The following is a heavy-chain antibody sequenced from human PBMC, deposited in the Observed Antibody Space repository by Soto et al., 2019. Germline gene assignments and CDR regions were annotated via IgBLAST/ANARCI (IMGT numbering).Heavy chain of an antibody. CDR3: ARELPPDL. CDR1: VFTCVVYG. D-gene: IGHD1-7*01. Sequence: WGSLRLACSSSVFTCVVYGMNWVRQAPGKGLEWVSGISGSGGITYYGDSVRVRLTISRDISKNILFLQMNNLRAEDSAIYYCARELPPDLWGQGPLVTVYS. CDR2: ISGSGGIT. V-gene: IGHV3-23*01. J-gene: IGHJ5*02.